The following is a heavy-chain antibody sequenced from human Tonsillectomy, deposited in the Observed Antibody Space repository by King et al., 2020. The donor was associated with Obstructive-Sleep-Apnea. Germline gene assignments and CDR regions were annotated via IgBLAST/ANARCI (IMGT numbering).Heavy chain of an antibody. CDR1: GYTFTGYY. CDR3: ASDAHELRYFDWLLYTPSPFDY. V-gene: IGHV1-2*02. J-gene: IGHJ4*02. D-gene: IGHD3-9*01. Sequence: QLVQSGAEVKKPGASVKVSCKASGYTFTGYYMHWVRQAPGQGLEWMGWINPNSGGTNYAQKFQGRVTMTRDTSISTAYMELSRLRSDDTAVYYCASDAHELRYFDWLLYTPSPFDYWGQGTLVTVSS. CDR2: INPNSGGT.